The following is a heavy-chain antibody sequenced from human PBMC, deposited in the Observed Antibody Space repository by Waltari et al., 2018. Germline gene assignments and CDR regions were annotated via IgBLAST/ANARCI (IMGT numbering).Heavy chain of an antibody. CDR2: INHSGRT. J-gene: IGHJ3*02. CDR3: ARRNPIWGAFDI. V-gene: IGHV4-34*01. D-gene: IGHD3-9*01. CDR1: GGSFSGYY. Sequence: QVQLQQWGAGLLKPSETLSLTCAVYGGSFSGYYWSWIRQPPGKGLEWIGEINHSGRTKYNPSLKSRVTISVDTSKNQFSLKLSSVTAADTAVYYCARRNPIWGAFDIWGQGTMVTVSS.